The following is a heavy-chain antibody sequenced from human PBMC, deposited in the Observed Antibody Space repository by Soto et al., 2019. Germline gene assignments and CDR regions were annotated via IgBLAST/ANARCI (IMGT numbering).Heavy chain of an antibody. CDR3: ARAYITIFGVVIRAIDYYGMDV. CDR2: INPSGGST. Sequence: ASVKVSCKASGYTFTSYYMHWVRQAPGQGLEGMGIINPSGGSTSYAQKFQGRVTMTRDTSTSTVYMELSSLRSEDTAVYYCARAYITIFGVVIRAIDYYGMDVWGQGTTVTVSS. V-gene: IGHV1-46*01. D-gene: IGHD3-3*01. J-gene: IGHJ6*02. CDR1: GYTFTSYY.